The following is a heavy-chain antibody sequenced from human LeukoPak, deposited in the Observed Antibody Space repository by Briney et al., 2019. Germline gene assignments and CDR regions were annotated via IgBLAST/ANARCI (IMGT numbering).Heavy chain of an antibody. D-gene: IGHD3-10*01. V-gene: IGHV3-30*03. Sequence: PGGSLRLSCAASGFTFSSYGMHWVRQAPGKGLEWVAVISYDGSNKYYADSVKGRFTISRDNSKNTLYLQMNSLRAEDTAVYYCASAPGNVAGPIFDYWGQGTLVTVSS. CDR3: ASAPGNVAGPIFDY. CDR2: ISYDGSNK. J-gene: IGHJ4*02. CDR1: GFTFSSYG.